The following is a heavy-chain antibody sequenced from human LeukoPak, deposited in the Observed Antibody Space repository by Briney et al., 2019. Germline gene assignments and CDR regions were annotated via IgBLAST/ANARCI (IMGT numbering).Heavy chain of an antibody. J-gene: IGHJ4*02. D-gene: IGHD1-1*01. CDR2: ISYDGSNK. V-gene: IGHV3-30*04. CDR1: GFTFSSYA. Sequence: GGSLRLSCAGSGFTFSSYAMHWVRQAPGKGLEWVAVISYDGSNKYYADSVKGRFTISRDNSKNTLFLQMNSLRAEDTAVYYCARDSGAVERLSPGIYWGQGTLVTVSS. CDR3: ARDSGAVERLSPGIY.